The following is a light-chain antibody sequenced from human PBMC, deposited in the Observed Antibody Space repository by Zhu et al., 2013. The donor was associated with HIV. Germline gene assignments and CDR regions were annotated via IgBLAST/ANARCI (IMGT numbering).Light chain of an antibody. Sequence: IVLTQSPDLLSVSPGDRATLSCRASRDIHSNLAWYQQKPGQAPRLLIYGVSSRATGIPDRFSGSGSGTQFTLTISSLEPEDFAVYYCQQYGTAPWTFGQGTKLEIK. J-gene: IGKJ1*01. CDR3: QQYGTAPWT. CDR1: RDIHSN. CDR2: GVS. V-gene: IGKV3-20*01.